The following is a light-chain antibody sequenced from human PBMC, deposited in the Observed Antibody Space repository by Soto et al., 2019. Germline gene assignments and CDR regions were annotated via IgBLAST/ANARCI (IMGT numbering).Light chain of an antibody. CDR2: THN. CDR3: AAWEDSRNGPE. J-gene: IGLJ7*01. Sequence: QSVLTQPPSASGTPGPTVTISCSGGSSNIGSNSVNWYQQLPGSAPKLLIYTHNQRTSGVPDRVSGSKSGTSASLAVSVLQSDDEGDYYCAAWEDSRNGPEFGGGTQLTVL. V-gene: IGLV1-44*01. CDR1: SSNIGSNS.